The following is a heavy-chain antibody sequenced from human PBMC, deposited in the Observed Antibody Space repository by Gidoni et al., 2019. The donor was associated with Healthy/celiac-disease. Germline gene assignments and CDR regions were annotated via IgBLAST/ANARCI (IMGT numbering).Heavy chain of an antibody. CDR1: GSTFSSYA. D-gene: IGHD5-12*01. J-gene: IGHJ4*02. CDR3: AKARTYSGYLNY. CDR2: IRGSGGST. Sequence: EVQLLESVGGLVQPGGSVRLVCAASGSTFSSYAMSWVRQARGKGLEWVSAIRGSGGSTYYADSVKDRFTISRDNSKNTLYLQMNSLRAEDTAVYYCAKARTYSGYLNYWGQGTLVTVSS. V-gene: IGHV3-23*01.